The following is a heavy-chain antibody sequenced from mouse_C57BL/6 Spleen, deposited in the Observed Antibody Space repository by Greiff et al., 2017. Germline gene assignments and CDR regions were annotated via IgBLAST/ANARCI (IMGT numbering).Heavy chain of an antibody. D-gene: IGHD2-5*01. CDR3: ARDASYSNYPYAMDY. V-gene: IGHV5-4*01. J-gene: IGHJ4*01. CDR2: ISAGGSYT. CDR1: GFTFSSYA. Sequence: EVMLVEPGGGSVKPGGSLKLSCAASGFTFSSYAMSWVRQTPEQRLEWVATISAGGSYTYYPDNVKGRFTISRDNAKNNPYLQLSHLKSEDTAMYYCARDASYSNYPYAMDYWGQGTSVTVSS.